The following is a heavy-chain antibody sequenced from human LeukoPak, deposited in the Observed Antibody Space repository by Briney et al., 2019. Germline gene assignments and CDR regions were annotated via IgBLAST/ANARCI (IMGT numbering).Heavy chain of an antibody. Sequence: PGGSLRLSCLASGFTFNSYGMHWVRQAPGKGLEWVAVIWHDGTYKFYADSVKGRFTVSRDDSKNTLHLQMNSLRAEDTAVYYRAKAEDATISTFTYWGQGTLVTVSS. CDR2: IWHDGTYK. CDR1: GFTFNSYG. D-gene: IGHD1-26*01. CDR3: AKAEDATISTFTY. V-gene: IGHV3-33*06. J-gene: IGHJ4*02.